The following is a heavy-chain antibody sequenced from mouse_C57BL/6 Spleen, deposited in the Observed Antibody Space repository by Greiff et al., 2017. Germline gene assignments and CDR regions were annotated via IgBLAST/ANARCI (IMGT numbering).Heavy chain of an antibody. V-gene: IGHV3-6*01. D-gene: IGHD2-5*01. J-gene: IGHJ2*01. CDR1: GYSITSGYY. CDR3: ARERGVNLDY. CDR2: ISYDGSN. Sequence: EVKLMESGPGLVKPSQSLSLTCSVTGYSITSGYYWNWIRQFPGNKLEWMGYISYDGSNNYNPSLKNRISITRDTSKNQFFLKLNSVTTEDTATYYCARERGVNLDYWGQGTTLTVSS.